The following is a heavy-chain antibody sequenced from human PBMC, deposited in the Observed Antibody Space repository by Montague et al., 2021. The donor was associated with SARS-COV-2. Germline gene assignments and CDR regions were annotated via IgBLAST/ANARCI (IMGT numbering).Heavy chain of an antibody. D-gene: IGHD1-7*01. V-gene: IGHV4-39*01. Sequence: SETLSLTCTVSGGSVGSSHYYWAWIRQPPGKGLEWIGTIYYSGGTYYNPSPRSRVTIDVDASTNQFSLKPHSVTAADTAVYFCARGLYNWNYEHWFDTWGQGTLVTVSS. CDR2: IYYSGGT. CDR1: GGSVGSSHYY. J-gene: IGHJ5*02. CDR3: ARGLYNWNYEHWFDT.